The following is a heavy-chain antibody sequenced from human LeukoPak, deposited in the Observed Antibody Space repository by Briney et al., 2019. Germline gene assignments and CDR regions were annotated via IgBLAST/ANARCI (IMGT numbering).Heavy chain of an antibody. CDR1: GFTFSNYN. J-gene: IGHJ4*02. D-gene: IGHD2-21*02. Sequence: GGSLRLSCAASGFTFSNYNMNWVRQAPGKGVEWVGRIKSKTDGGTTDYAAPVKGRFTISRDDSKHTLYLQMNSLKTEDTAMYYCTTDHLVVVTAIDDYWGQGTLVTVSS. CDR3: TTDHLVVVTAIDDY. V-gene: IGHV3-15*01. CDR2: IKSKTDGGTT.